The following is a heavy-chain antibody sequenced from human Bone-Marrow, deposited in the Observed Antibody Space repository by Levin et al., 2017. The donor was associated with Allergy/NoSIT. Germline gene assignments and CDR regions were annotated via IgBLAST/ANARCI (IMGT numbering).Heavy chain of an antibody. Sequence: ASVKVSCEGSGFTFRRHAMTWVRQAPGKGLEWVSSIRGSDEATYYADAVKGRFSISRDNSKNTLFLEMNNLKADDTAVYYCAKGNDDIILIRMDVWGQGTSVTVSS. D-gene: IGHD2-8*01. V-gene: IGHV3-23*01. J-gene: IGHJ6*02. CDR1: GFTFRRHA. CDR2: IRGSDEAT. CDR3: AKGNDDIILIRMDV.